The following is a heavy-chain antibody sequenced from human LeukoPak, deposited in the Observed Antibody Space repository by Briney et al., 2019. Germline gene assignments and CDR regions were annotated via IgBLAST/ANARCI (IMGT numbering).Heavy chain of an antibody. D-gene: IGHD2-2*01. J-gene: IGHJ6*03. CDR3: ARGEYQLHLYYYYYYMDV. CDR1: GGTFSSYA. V-gene: IGHV1-69*05. CDR2: SIPIFGTA. Sequence: GASVKVSCKASGGTFSSYAISWVRQAPGQGREWMGGSIPIFGTANYAQKFQGRVTITTDESTSTAYMELSSLRSEDTAVYYCARGEYQLHLYYYYYYMDVWGKGTTVTVSS.